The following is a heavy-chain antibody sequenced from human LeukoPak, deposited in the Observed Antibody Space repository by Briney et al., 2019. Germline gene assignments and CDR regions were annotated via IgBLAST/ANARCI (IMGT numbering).Heavy chain of an antibody. CDR1: GGSISGYY. J-gene: IGHJ4*02. D-gene: IGHD1-26*01. CDR2: IPASGST. Sequence: PSETLSLTCAVSGGSISGYYWSWLRQSAEKGLEWIGRIPASGSTNYNPSLKTRVSMSVDTSKNQFFLMLTSVTAADTAVYYCARGPSGATPFDCWGQGILVTVS. CDR3: ARGPSGATPFDC. V-gene: IGHV4-4*07.